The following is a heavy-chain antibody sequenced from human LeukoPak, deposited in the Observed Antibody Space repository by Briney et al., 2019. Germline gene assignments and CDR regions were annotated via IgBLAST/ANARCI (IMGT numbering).Heavy chain of an antibody. D-gene: IGHD6-19*01. CDR3: AGSFSIAVAGQFDY. CDR2: IIPILGIA. CDR1: GGTFSSYA. J-gene: IGHJ4*02. Sequence: SVKVSCKASGGTFSSYAISWVRQAPGQGLEWMGRIIPILGIANYAQKFQGRVTITADKSTSTAYMELGSLRSEDTAVYYCAGSFSIAVAGQFDYWGQGTLVTVSS. V-gene: IGHV1-69*04.